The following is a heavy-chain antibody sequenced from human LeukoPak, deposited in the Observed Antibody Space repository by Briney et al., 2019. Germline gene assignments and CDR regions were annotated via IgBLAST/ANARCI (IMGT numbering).Heavy chain of an antibody. Sequence: GESLKISCKGSGYTFSSYWIGWVRQMPGKGLEWMGIIYPDDSDTRYSPSFQGQVTISADKSISTAYLQWSSLKASDTATYYCARAAVHYGSGRYDAFDIWGQGTMVTVSS. J-gene: IGHJ3*02. CDR3: ARAAVHYGSGRYDAFDI. D-gene: IGHD3-10*01. CDR1: GYTFSSYW. CDR2: IYPDDSDT. V-gene: IGHV5-51*01.